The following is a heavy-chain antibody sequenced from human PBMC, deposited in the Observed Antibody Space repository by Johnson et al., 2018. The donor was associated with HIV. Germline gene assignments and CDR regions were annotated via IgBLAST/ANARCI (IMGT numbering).Heavy chain of an antibody. V-gene: IGHV3-66*02. CDR1: GFTVSSNY. CDR2: IYSGGST. J-gene: IGHJ3*02. D-gene: IGHD3-22*01. CDR3: AKETRDSRSAFDI. Sequence: VQLVESGGGLAKPAWSLRLSCAASGFTVSSNYMSWVRQAPGKGLEWVSVIYSGGSTYYADSVKGRFTISRDNSKKTVYLQMNSLRAEDTAVYYCAKETRDSRSAFDIWGQGTMVTVSS.